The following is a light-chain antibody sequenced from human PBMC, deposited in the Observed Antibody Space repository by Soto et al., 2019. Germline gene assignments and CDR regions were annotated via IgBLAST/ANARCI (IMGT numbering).Light chain of an antibody. CDR3: QQYYSVPPT. CDR1: QSVLSSSNNENS. V-gene: IGKV4-1*01. Sequence: DIVMTQSPDSLAVSLGERATINCKSSQSVLSSSNNENSLAWYQQKPGQPPKLLIYWASTRESWVPDRFSGGGSGTDFTLTISSLQAEDVAGYYCQQYYSVPPTFGQGTKVEI. CDR2: WAS. J-gene: IGKJ1*01.